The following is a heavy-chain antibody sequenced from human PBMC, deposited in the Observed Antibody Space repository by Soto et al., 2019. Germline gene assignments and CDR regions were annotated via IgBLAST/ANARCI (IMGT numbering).Heavy chain of an antibody. CDR1: GGSISSYY. J-gene: IGHJ6*03. V-gene: IGHV4-59*01. CDR3: ARDGYSGYDSEIYAYYYYYMDV. Sequence: SETLSLTCTVSGGSISSYYWSWIRQPPGKGLEWIGYIYYSGSTNYNPSLKSRVTISVDTSKNQFSLKLSSVTAADTAVYYCARDGYSGYDSEIYAYYYYYMDVWGKGTTVTVSS. CDR2: IYYSGST. D-gene: IGHD5-12*01.